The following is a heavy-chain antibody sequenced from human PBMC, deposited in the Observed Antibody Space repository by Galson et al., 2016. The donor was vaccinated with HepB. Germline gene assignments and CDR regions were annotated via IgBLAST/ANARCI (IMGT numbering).Heavy chain of an antibody. CDR3: ARASGYHSVSGFDP. V-gene: IGHV1-69*13. D-gene: IGHD5-12*01. CDR2: IIAIFGTA. J-gene: IGHJ5*02. CDR1: GGIFNSYG. Sequence: SVKVSCKASGGIFNSYGITWVRQAPGQGLEWMGGIIAIFGTANYAQKFQGRVTITADESTSTVYMELNSLRSEDTAVDYCARASGYHSVSGFDPWGQGTLVTVSS.